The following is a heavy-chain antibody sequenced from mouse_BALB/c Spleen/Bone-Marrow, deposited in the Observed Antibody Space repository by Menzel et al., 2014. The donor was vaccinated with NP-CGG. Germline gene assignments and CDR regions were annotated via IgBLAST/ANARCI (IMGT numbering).Heavy chain of an antibody. J-gene: IGHJ2*01. CDR1: GYTFTSYW. CDR2: INPSNGRT. Sequence: QLQQSGAELVKPGASVKLSCKASGYTFTSYWMHWVKQRPGQGLEWIGEINPSNGRTNYNEKFKSKATLTVDKSSSTAYMQLNSLTSEDSAVYYCARGGFDYWGQGTTLTVSS. V-gene: IGHV1S81*02. CDR3: ARGGFDY.